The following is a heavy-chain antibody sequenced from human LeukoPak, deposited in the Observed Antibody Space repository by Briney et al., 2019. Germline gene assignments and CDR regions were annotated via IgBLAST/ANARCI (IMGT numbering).Heavy chain of an antibody. V-gene: IGHV3-21*01. CDR3: ARDSPGSLVGASGVFDY. CDR1: GFPFSSYR. J-gene: IGHJ4*02. D-gene: IGHD1-26*01. Sequence: GGPLRLSGSPSGFPFSSYRMTWLRQPPGKGLEWGSSISSRSSYIYYADPVKGRFTISRDNAKNSPYLQMNSLRAQDTAVYYCARDSPGSLVGASGVFDYWGQGTQVTVSS. CDR2: ISSRSSYI.